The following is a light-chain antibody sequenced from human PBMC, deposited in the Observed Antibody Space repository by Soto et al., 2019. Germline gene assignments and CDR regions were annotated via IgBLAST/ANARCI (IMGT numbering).Light chain of an antibody. CDR2: AAS. CDR3: HQYNTYPLT. CDR1: QTITTH. J-gene: IGKJ5*01. Sequence: DIQMTQSPSSLSASVGDRVTITCRASQTITTHVNWYQQKPGKAPKLLIYAASSLQSGVPSRFSGSGSGTDFTLTISSLQPEDFATYYCHQYNTYPLTFGQGTRLEIK. V-gene: IGKV1-39*01.